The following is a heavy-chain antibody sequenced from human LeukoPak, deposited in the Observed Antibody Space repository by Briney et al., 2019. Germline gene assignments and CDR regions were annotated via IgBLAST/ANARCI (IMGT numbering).Heavy chain of an antibody. CDR2: INPNTGGT. J-gene: IGHJ1*01. V-gene: IGHV1-2*02. Sequence: GASVKVSCKASGYTFTGYYMHWVRQAPGQGLEWMGWINPNTGGTNYAQKFQGRVTMTRDTSISTAYMELSSLRSDDTAVYYCARGNYDSSDYEYFQHWGQGTLVTVSS. CDR3: ARGNYDSSDYEYFQH. CDR1: GYTFTGYY. D-gene: IGHD3-22*01.